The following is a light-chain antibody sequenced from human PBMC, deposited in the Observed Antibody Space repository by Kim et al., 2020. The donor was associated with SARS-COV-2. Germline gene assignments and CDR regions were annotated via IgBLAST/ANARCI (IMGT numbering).Light chain of an antibody. J-gene: IGLJ1*01. V-gene: IGLV2-14*01. CDR1: GSDVGGFNY. CDR3: TSYTASSTFV. CDR2: DVY. Sequence: QSALTQPASVSGSPGQSITISCTGTGSDVGGFNYVSWYQQHPGKAPKLMIYDVYKRPSGVSNRFSGSKSGTTASLTISGLQAEDEADYYCTSYTASSTFVFGAGTKVTVL.